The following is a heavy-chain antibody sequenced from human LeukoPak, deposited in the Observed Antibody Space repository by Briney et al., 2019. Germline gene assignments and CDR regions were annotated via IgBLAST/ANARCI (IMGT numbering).Heavy chain of an antibody. CDR3: AKSVAIYFYYGLDV. V-gene: IGHV3-48*01. Sequence: PGGSLRLSCAASGFTFSSYSMNWVRQAPGKGLEWVSYISSSSSAIYYADSVKGRFTISRDNAKNSLYLQMNSLRAEDTAPYYCAKSVAIYFYYGLDVWGQGTTVAVSS. CDR1: GFTFSSYS. CDR2: ISSSSSAI. D-gene: IGHD3-3*01. J-gene: IGHJ6*02.